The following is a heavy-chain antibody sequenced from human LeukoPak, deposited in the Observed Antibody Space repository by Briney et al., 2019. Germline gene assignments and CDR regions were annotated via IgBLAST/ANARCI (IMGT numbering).Heavy chain of an antibody. CDR1: GFTFSSYA. Sequence: GGSLRLSCAASGFTFSSYAMSWVRQAPGKGLGWVSAISGSGGSTYYADSVKGRFTISRDNSKNTLYLQMNSLRAEDTAVYYCAKDPNYYDSSGYFPDYWGQGTLVTVSS. J-gene: IGHJ4*02. CDR2: ISGSGGST. CDR3: AKDPNYYDSSGYFPDY. D-gene: IGHD3-22*01. V-gene: IGHV3-23*01.